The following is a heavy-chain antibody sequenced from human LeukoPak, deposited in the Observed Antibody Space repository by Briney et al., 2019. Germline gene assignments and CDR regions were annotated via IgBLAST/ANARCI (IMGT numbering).Heavy chain of an antibody. CDR1: GDSISSSSSY. V-gene: IGHV4-39*07. Sequence: KPSETLSLTCSVSGDSISSSSSYWGWIRQPPGKGLEWIGSIYHSGSTYYNPSLKSRVTISVDTSKNQFSLKLSSVTAADTAVYYCARGAAAETGAVTFDYWGQGTLVTVSS. J-gene: IGHJ4*02. D-gene: IGHD6-13*01. CDR3: ARGAAAETGAVTFDY. CDR2: IYHSGST.